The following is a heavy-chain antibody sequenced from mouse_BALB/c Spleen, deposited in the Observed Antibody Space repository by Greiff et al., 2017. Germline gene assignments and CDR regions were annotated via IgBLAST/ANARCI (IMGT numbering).Heavy chain of an antibody. D-gene: IGHD3-1*01. V-gene: IGHV5-17*02. J-gene: IGHJ2*01. Sequence: EVQLVESGGGLVQPGGSRKLSCAASGFTFSSFGMHWVRQAPEKGLEWVAYISSGSSTIYYADTVKGRFTISRDNPKNTLFLQMTSLRSEDTAMYYCAKDGLRGNFDYWGQGTTLTVSS. CDR3: AKDGLRGNFDY. CDR2: ISSGSSTI. CDR1: GFTFSSFG.